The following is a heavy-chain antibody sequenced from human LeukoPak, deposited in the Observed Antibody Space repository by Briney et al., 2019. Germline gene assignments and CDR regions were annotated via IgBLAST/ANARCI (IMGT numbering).Heavy chain of an antibody. J-gene: IGHJ3*02. Sequence: GGSLRLSYAASGFTFSNYGMSWVRQAPGMGLEWVSSISGSGGSTYYADSVKGRFTISRDNAKNSLYLQMNSLRAEDTAVYYCARLETFDIWGQGTMVTVSS. V-gene: IGHV3-23*01. CDR1: GFTFSNYG. CDR3: ARLETFDI. D-gene: IGHD3-3*01. CDR2: ISGSGGST.